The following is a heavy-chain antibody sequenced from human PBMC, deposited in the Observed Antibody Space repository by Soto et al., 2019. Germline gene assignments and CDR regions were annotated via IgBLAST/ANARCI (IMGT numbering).Heavy chain of an antibody. V-gene: IGHV1-69*13. J-gene: IGHJ6*02. CDR2: IIPMFGTT. D-gene: IGHD5-18*01. CDR1: GCAFSSHA. CDR3: ARGPGTAMAYYYGLDV. Sequence: GASVKVSCKPSGCAFSSHAMRWVRQAPGQGLEWMGRIIPMFGTTDFAQKFQGRVTITADDSTSTAYMDLSGLRSEDTAVYYCARGPGTAMAYYYGLDVWGQGATVTVSS.